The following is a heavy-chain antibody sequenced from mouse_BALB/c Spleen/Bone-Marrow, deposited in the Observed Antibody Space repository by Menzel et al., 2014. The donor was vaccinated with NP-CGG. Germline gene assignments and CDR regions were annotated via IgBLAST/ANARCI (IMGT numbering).Heavy chain of an antibody. CDR2: ISTGAGYI. CDR3: ARHRHGNAVSSYAMDY. V-gene: IGHV5-6*01. J-gene: IGHJ4*01. CDR1: GFTFSSYG. D-gene: IGHD2-1*01. Sequence: EVQLVESGGDLVRPGGSLKLSCAASGFTFSSYGMSWVRQTPDKRLEWVATISTGAGYIYYPDSVKGRFTISRDNAKNTLYLQMSSLKSEDTAMYYCARHRHGNAVSSYAMDYWGQGTSVTGSS.